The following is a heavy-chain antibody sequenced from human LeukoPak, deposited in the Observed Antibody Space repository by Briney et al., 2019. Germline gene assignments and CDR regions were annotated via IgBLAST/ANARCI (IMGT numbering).Heavy chain of an antibody. CDR1: GYTFTSYA. CDR3: ARALPSDYGDYGGKIYYMDV. V-gene: IGHV1-3*03. CDR2: INAGNGNT. J-gene: IGHJ6*03. D-gene: IGHD4-17*01. Sequence: ASVKVSCKASGYTFTSYAMHWVRQAPGQRLEWMGWINAGNGNTKYSQEFQGRVTITRNTSISTAYMELSSLRSEDTAVYYCARALPSDYGDYGGKIYYMDVWGKGTTVTVSS.